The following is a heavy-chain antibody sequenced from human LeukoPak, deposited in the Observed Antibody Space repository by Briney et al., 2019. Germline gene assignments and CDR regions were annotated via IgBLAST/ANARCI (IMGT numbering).Heavy chain of an antibody. CDR1: GYTFIGYD. D-gene: IGHD3-22*01. V-gene: IGHV1-8*01. CDR3: ALSLYYYNSSGYYPFDY. Sequence: ASVKVSCKASGYTFIGYDINWVRQAPGQGLEWMGWMNPNSGNTGYAQKFQGRVSMTRSTSIGTAYMELSSLTSEDTAVYYCALSLYYYNSSGYYPFDYWGQRTLITVSS. J-gene: IGHJ4*02. CDR2: MNPNSGNT.